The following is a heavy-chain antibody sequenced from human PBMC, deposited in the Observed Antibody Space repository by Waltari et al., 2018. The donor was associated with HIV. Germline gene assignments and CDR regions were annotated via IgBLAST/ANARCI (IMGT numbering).Heavy chain of an antibody. V-gene: IGHV1-8*02. CDR1: GYIFMNFD. CDR2: MNPNGGNT. D-gene: IGHD3-22*01. J-gene: IGHJ6*02. Sequence: QVHLVQSGPEVKRPGASVKLSCKGYGYIFMNFDVNWVRQAAGQGPEWLGGMNPNGGNTASPYIFEERVTMTRDVSTDTAYMEMSGLTPEDTAIYYCARNSSAKGNRYFYYGLDVWGQGTPVTVSS. CDR3: ARNSSAKGNRYFYYGLDV.